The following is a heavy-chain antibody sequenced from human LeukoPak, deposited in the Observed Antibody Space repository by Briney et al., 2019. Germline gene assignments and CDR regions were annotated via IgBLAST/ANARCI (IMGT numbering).Heavy chain of an antibody. CDR2: ITSDGSGR. CDR3: ARGISEAGTDY. Sequence: PGGSLRISCAASGFTFSGYWMHWVRQVPGKGPVWVSHITSDGSGRCYADSLRRRFTISRDNTKNSVYWQLNSLRAEDTAVYYCARGISEAGTDYWGEGTLVTVSS. D-gene: IGHD6-13*01. J-gene: IGHJ4*02. V-gene: IGHV3-74*01. CDR1: GFTFSGYW.